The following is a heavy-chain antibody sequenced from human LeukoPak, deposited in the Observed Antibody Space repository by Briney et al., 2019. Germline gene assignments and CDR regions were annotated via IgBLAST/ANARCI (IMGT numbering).Heavy chain of an antibody. D-gene: IGHD2-21*01. J-gene: IGHJ3*02. CDR3: ASRLRWDAFDI. CDR1: GFTFSSYS. CDR2: ISSSSSYI. V-gene: IGHV3-21*01. Sequence: GSLRLSCAASGFTFSSYSLNWVRQAPGKGLEGVSSISSSSSYIYYADSVKGRFTISRDNAKNSLYLQMNSLRAEDTAVYYCASRLRWDAFDIWGQGTMVTVSS.